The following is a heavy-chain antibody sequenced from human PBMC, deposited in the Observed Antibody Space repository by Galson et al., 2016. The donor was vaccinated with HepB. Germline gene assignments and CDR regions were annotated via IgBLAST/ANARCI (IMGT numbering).Heavy chain of an antibody. Sequence: SVKVSCKASGYTFTSDAMHWVRQAPGQRLEWMGWINVVNGDTKYSQKFQGRVTITRDTSATTAHMELSRIRSEDTAGYYGARGVGLPRTSAAFDYWGQGTLVTVSS. CDR3: ARGVGLPRTSAAFDY. V-gene: IGHV1-3*01. D-gene: IGHD3-16*01. CDR1: GYTFTSDA. CDR2: INVVNGDT. J-gene: IGHJ4*02.